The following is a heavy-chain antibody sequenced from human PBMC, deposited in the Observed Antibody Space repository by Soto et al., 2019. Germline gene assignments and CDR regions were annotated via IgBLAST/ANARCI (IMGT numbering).Heavy chain of an antibody. CDR3: AHSHALGGFDY. CDR1: GFSLSTNAVN. Sequence: QITLKESGPTLVKPTQTLTLTCTFSGFSLSTNAVNVGWIRQPPGKALEWLALIYWDDDKRYSPSLKNRLTITKDTSKNQVVRTMTNMDPVDTATYYCAHSHALGGFDYWGQGTLVTVSS. D-gene: IGHD3-16*01. V-gene: IGHV2-5*02. J-gene: IGHJ4*02. CDR2: IYWDDDK.